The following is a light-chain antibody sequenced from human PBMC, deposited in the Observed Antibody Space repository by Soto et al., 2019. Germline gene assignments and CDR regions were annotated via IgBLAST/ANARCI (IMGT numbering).Light chain of an antibody. CDR2: GTS. CDR1: QSVKSNS. J-gene: IGKJ4*01. V-gene: IGKV3-20*01. CDR3: QQCDTSPFT. Sequence: EIVLTQSPGILSLSPGERATLSCRASQSVKSNSLTWYQQKPGQAPRLLIYGTSNRATGIPDRFSGSGSGTDFTLTISRLEPEDFAVYYCQQCDTSPFTFGGGTKVEI.